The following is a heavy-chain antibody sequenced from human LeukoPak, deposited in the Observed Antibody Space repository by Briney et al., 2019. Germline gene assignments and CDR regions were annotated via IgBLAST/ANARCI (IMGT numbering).Heavy chain of an antibody. CDR2: IYTSGST. CDR1: GGSISSYY. Sequence: SETLSLTCTVSGGSISSYYLSWIRQPGGKGLEWIGRIYTSGSTNYNPSLKSRVTMSVDTSKNQFSLKLSSVTAADTAVYYCARDSRGAAWYVIDYCGQGTLVTVSS. CDR3: ARDSRGAAWYVIDY. J-gene: IGHJ4*02. V-gene: IGHV4-4*07. D-gene: IGHD6-13*01.